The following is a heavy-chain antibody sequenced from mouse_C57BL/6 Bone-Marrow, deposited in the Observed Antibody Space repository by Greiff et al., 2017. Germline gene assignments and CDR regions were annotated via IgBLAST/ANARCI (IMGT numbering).Heavy chain of an antibody. V-gene: IGHV1-26*01. CDR1: GYTFTDYY. CDR2: INPKNGGT. J-gene: IGHJ3*01. CDR3: ARFNGFAY. Sequence: EVQLQQSGPELVKPGASVKISCKASGYTFTDYYMNWVKQSHGKSLEWIGDINPKNGGTSYNQKFKGKATLTVDKSSSTAYMELRSLTSEDSAVYYCARFNGFAYWGQGTLVTVSA.